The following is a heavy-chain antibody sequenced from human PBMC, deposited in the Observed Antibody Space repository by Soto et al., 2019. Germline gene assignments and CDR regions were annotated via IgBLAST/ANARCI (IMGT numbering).Heavy chain of an antibody. CDR2: IKQDGSEK. CDR3: ARAVGIILTGLGVRDY. Sequence: EVQLVESGGGLVQPGGSLRLSCAASGFTFSSYWMSWVRQAPGKGLEWVANIKQDGSEKYYVDSVKGRFTISRDNAKNSLYLQMNSLRAEDTAVYYCARAVGIILTGLGVRDYWGQGTLVTVSS. J-gene: IGHJ4*02. V-gene: IGHV3-7*01. D-gene: IGHD3-9*01. CDR1: GFTFSSYW.